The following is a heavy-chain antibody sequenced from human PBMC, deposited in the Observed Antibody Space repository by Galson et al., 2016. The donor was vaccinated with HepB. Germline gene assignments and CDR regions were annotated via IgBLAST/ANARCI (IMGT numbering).Heavy chain of an antibody. D-gene: IGHD6-19*01. CDR2: SDT. J-gene: IGHJ4*02. CDR3: ARRGIAVAGRGGIDY. V-gene: IGHV5-51*01. Sequence: SDTRYSPSFQGQVTISADKSISTTYLQWSSLKASDTAMYYCARRGIAVAGRGGIDYWGQGTLVTVSS.